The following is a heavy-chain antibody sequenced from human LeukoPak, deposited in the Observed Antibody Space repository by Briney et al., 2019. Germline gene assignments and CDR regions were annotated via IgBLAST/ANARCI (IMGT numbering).Heavy chain of an antibody. J-gene: IGHJ4*02. CDR2: IKQDGSEK. Sequence: GGSLRLSCAASGFTFSSYWMSWVRQAPGKGLEWVANIKQDGSEKCFVDSVKGRFTISRDNAENSVYLQMNSLRGEDTAVYYCARDWTDSSTHGIDYWGQGVPVTVSS. D-gene: IGHD2-2*01. CDR3: ARDWTDSSTHGIDY. CDR1: GFTFSSYW. V-gene: IGHV3-7*01.